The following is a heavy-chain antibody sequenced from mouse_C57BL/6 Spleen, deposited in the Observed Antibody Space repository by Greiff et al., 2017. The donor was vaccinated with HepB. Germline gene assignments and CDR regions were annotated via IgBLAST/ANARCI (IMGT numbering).Heavy chain of an antibody. D-gene: IGHD2-3*01. J-gene: IGHJ3*01. V-gene: IGHV6-3*01. CDR1: GFTFSNYW. Sequence: EVMLVESGGGLVQPGGSMKLSCVASGFTFSNYWMNWVRQSPEKGLEWVAQIRLKSDNYATHYAESVKGRFTISRDDSKSSVYLQMNNLRAEDTGIYYCTGGGYYAFAYWGQGTLVTVSA. CDR3: TGGGYYAFAY. CDR2: IRLKSDNYAT.